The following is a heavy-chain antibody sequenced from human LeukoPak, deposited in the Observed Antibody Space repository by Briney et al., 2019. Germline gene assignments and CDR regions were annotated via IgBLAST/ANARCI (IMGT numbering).Heavy chain of an antibody. Sequence: GGSLRLSCAASGFTFSAYDMNWVRQAPGKGLEWVSHITSSGSTIYYADSVKGRFTISRDNAKNSLYLQMNSLRAEATAVYYCARPGYSSSWSAFDIWGQGTMVTVSS. V-gene: IGHV3-48*03. CDR1: GFTFSAYD. J-gene: IGHJ3*02. CDR2: ITSSGSTI. D-gene: IGHD6-13*01. CDR3: ARPGYSSSWSAFDI.